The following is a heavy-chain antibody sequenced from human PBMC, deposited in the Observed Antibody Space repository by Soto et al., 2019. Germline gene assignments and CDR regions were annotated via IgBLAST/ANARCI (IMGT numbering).Heavy chain of an antibody. CDR3: GRGRGGNSIDY. CDR1: GGTFSSYA. D-gene: IGHD2-21*02. CDR2: IIPIFGTA. V-gene: IGHV1-69*06. J-gene: IGHJ4*02. Sequence: QVQLVQSGAEVKKPGSSVKVSCKASGGTFSSYAISWVRQAPGQGLEWMGGIIPIFGTANYAQKFQGRVTINEDKSPSTAYMELSSLGSEDTAVYYCGRGRGGNSIDYWGPGTLVTVSS.